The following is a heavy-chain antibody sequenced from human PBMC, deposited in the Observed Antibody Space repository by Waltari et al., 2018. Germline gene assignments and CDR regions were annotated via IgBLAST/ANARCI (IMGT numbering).Heavy chain of an antibody. D-gene: IGHD6-19*01. CDR2: INHSGST. J-gene: IGHJ4*02. Sequence: QVQLQQWGAGLLKPSETLSLTCAVYGGSFSGYYWSWIRQPPGKGLEWIGEINHSGSTNYNPSLKSRVTISVDTSKNQVSLKLSSVTAADTAVYYCARESSGSQGDYWGQGTLVTVSS. V-gene: IGHV4-34*01. CDR3: ARESSGSQGDY. CDR1: GGSFSGYY.